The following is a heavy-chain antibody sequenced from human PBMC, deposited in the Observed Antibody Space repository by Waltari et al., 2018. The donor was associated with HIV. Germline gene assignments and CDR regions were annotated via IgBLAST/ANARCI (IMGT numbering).Heavy chain of an antibody. CDR1: TYTFTNYS. V-gene: IGHV7-4-1*02. D-gene: IGHD1-1*01. CDR3: ARVDGSASFTFDS. J-gene: IGHJ4*02. CDR2: INTRTGNP. Sequence: QVQLVQSGSDLKKPGASVNVSCKASTYTFTNYSLNWVRQVPGQGLEWMGWINTRTGNPTYAQAFTGRFVFSLDTSVSTAYLQITSLKAEDTAIYYCARVDGSASFTFDSWGQGALVTVSS.